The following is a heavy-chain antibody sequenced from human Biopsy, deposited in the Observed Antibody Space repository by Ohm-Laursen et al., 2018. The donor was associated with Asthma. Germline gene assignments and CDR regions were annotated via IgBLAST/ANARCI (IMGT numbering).Heavy chain of an antibody. CDR2: IYSGGTS. CDR1: GFAVSRDY. CDR3: ARGDSSNWSHYYFDY. J-gene: IGHJ4*02. D-gene: IGHD3-22*01. Sequence: SLRLSCADSGFAVSRDYMFWVRQAPGKGLEWVSVIYSGGTSHTADSVRGRFTISRDYSKNTLYLQMHSLRAEDTAVYYCARGDSSNWSHYYFDYWGQGTLATVSS. V-gene: IGHV3-53*01.